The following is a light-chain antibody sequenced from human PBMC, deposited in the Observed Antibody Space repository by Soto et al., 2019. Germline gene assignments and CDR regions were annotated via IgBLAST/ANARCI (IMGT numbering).Light chain of an antibody. J-gene: IGLJ1*01. CDR2: EVS. Sequence: QSALTQPASVSGSPGQSITISCTGTSSDVGGYNYVSWYQQHPGKAPKLMIYEVSNRPSGVSNRFSGSKSGNTASLTIFGLQAEDEADYYCSSYSSSSLYVFGTGTKLTVL. CDR3: SSYSSSSLYV. V-gene: IGLV2-14*01. CDR1: SSDVGGYNY.